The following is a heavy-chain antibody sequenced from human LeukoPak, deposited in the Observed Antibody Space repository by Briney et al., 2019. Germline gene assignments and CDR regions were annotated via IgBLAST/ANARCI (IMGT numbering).Heavy chain of an antibody. D-gene: IGHD4-23*01. J-gene: IGHJ4*02. CDR3: VRDLDLGGYSSFEY. CDR1: GFTFSSYN. Sequence: PGGSLRLSCAASGFTFSSYNMDWVRQAPGKGLEWVSFIDSSSRYIYQADSVKGRFTISRDNAKSSVFLQMNSLRAEDTAVYYCVRDLDLGGYSSFEYWGQGTLVTVSS. V-gene: IGHV3-21*01. CDR2: IDSSSRYI.